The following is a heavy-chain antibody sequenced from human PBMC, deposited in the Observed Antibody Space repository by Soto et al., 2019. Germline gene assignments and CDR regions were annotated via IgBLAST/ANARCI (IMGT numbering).Heavy chain of an antibody. J-gene: IGHJ4*02. CDR2: ILYSGTT. CDR1: GGSISSGDYY. D-gene: IGHD2-8*01. Sequence: QVQLQESGPGLVKPSQTLSLTCTVSGGSISSGDYYWSWIRQPPGKGLEWIGYILYSGTTNYNPSLESRLTISVDTSKNQFSLKLTSVTAADTAVYYCARNGALHYWGRGTLVTASS. V-gene: IGHV4-30-4*01. CDR3: ARNGALHY.